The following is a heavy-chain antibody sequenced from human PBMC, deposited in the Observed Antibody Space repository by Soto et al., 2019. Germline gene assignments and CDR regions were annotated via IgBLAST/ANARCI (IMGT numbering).Heavy chain of an antibody. V-gene: IGHV4-59*01. D-gene: IGHD1-1*01. CDR3: AGAHNWALFAF. J-gene: IGHJ4*02. CDR2: IYYTGST. Sequence: SETLSLTCTVSSGSISTYYWSWIRQPPGKGLEWIGYIYYTGSTNYNPSLKTRVAISMDTSKNQFSLNLSSVTAADTAVYYCAGAHNWALFAFWGRGTLDPVSS. CDR1: SGSISTYY.